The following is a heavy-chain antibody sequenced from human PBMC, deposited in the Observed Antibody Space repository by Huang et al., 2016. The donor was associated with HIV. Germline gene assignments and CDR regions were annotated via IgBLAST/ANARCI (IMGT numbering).Heavy chain of an antibody. CDR1: TFSFGAYW. D-gene: IGHD1-7*01. Sequence: VESGGRLVQPGGSIRLSCVGSTFSFGAYWMSWVRQTPGKGLEWVANIKQDESEKYYLESGKGRFNSSRDNAKKILFLQMDNVRVEVTATYYCATKTGAMDIWGQGTAVTVS. CDR2: IKQDESEK. J-gene: IGHJ6*02. V-gene: IGHV3-7*01. CDR3: ATKTGAMDI.